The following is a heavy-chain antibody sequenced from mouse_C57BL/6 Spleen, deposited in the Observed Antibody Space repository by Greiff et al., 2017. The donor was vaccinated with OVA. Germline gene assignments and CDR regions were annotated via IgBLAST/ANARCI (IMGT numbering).Heavy chain of an antibody. CDR1: GFTFSSYA. Sequence: EVQVVESGGGLVKPGGSLKLSCAASGFTFSSYAMSWVRQTPEKRLEWVATISDGGSYTYYPDNVKGRFTISRDNAKNNLYLQMSHLKSEDTAMYYCAREELAFDYWGQGTTLTVSS. CDR3: AREELAFDY. D-gene: IGHD4-1*01. V-gene: IGHV5-4*01. CDR2: ISDGGSYT. J-gene: IGHJ2*01.